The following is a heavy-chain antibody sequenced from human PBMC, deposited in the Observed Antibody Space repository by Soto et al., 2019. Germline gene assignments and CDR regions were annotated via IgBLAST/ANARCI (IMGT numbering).Heavy chain of an antibody. J-gene: IGHJ5*02. CDR2: INAGNGNT. V-gene: IGHV1-3*01. CDR1: GYTFTNYA. Sequence: QVQLVQSGAEVKKAGASVKVSCKASGYTFTNYAMHWVRQAPGQRLEWMGWINAGNGNTKYSQKFQGRVTITRDTSASTAYMELSSLRSEDTAVYYCGRGSGLIWFDPWGQGTLVTVSS. CDR3: GRGSGLIWFDP. D-gene: IGHD3-10*01.